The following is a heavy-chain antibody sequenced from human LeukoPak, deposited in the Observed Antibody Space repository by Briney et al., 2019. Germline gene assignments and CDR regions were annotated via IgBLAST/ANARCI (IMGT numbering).Heavy chain of an antibody. Sequence: TGGSLRLSCAASGFTFDDYAMHWVRQAPGKGLEWVSGISWNSGSIGYADSVKGRFTISRDNAKNSLYLQMNSLRAEDTALYYCAKDTVADLDGYNSPFNWFDPWGQGTLVTVSS. CDR3: AKDTVADLDGYNSPFNWFDP. D-gene: IGHD5-24*01. J-gene: IGHJ5*02. V-gene: IGHV3-9*01. CDR2: ISWNSGSI. CDR1: GFTFDDYA.